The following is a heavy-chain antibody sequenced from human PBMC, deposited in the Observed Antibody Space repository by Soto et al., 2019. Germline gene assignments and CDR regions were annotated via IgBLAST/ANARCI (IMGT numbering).Heavy chain of an antibody. V-gene: IGHV4-39*01. CDR1: GGSISSRGYY. CDR3: ATSNWFDP. Sequence: QLQLQESGPGLVKPSETLSLTCTVSGGSISSRGYYWGWIRQPPGKGLEWIGTIYYSGSTYYNPSLKSRVTISVETSKNQFSLKLSSVTAADTAVYYCATSNWFDPWGQGTLVTVSS. CDR2: IYYSGST. J-gene: IGHJ5*02.